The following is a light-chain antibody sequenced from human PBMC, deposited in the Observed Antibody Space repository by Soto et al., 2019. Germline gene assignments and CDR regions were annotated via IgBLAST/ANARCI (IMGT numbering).Light chain of an antibody. V-gene: IGKV1D-13*01. J-gene: IGKJ4*01. CDR2: DAS. Sequence: AIHLTQSPSSLSATVGDSVTITCRASQGIARALAWYQQTPGKAPKLLIYDASSLDRGVPSRFSGSGYVTDFTLTITSLQPEDFATYYCQQFSNYPLTFGGGTKVEIK. CDR3: QQFSNYPLT. CDR1: QGIARA.